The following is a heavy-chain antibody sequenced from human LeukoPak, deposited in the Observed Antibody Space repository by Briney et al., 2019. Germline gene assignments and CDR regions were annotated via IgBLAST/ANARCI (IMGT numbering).Heavy chain of an antibody. CDR1: GFTLSSYA. D-gene: IGHD3-3*01. CDR3: ARDGVRYYDFWSGSNWFDP. Sequence: GGSLRLSCAASGFTLSSYAMHWVRQAPGKGLEYVSAISSNGGSTYYANSVKGRFTISRDNSKNTLYLQMGSLRAEDMAVYYCARDGVRYYDFWSGSNWFDPWGQGTLVTVSS. V-gene: IGHV3-64*01. J-gene: IGHJ5*02. CDR2: ISSNGGST.